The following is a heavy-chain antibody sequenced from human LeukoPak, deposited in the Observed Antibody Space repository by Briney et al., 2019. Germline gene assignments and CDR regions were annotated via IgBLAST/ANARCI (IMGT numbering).Heavy chain of an antibody. J-gene: IGHJ3*02. CDR2: IYPGASDT. CDR3: ARGSRVFAHYDSSGYYSAFDI. Sequence: GESLKISCKGSGYSFTSYWIGWVRQMPGKGLECMGIIYPGASDTRYSSSFQGQVTISADESISTAYLQWSSLKASDTAMYYCARGSRVFAHYDSSGYYSAFDIWGQGTMVTVSS. D-gene: IGHD3-22*01. V-gene: IGHV5-51*01. CDR1: GYSFTSYW.